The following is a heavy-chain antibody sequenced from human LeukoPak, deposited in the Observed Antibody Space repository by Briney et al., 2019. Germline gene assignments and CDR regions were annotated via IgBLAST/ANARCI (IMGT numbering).Heavy chain of an antibody. CDR2: ISAYNGNT. CDR3: ARLTTWGDINWFHP. D-gene: IGHD7-27*01. Sequence: ASVKVSCKASGYTFTSYGISWVRQAPGQGLEWMGWISAYNGNTNYAQKLQGRVTMTTDTSTSTAYMELRSLRSDDTAVYYCARLTTWGDINWFHPWGQGPLVTVSS. CDR1: GYTFTSYG. J-gene: IGHJ5*02. V-gene: IGHV1-18*01.